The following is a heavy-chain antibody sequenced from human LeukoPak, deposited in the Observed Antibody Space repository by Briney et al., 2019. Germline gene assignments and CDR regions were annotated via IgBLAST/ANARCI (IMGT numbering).Heavy chain of an antibody. V-gene: IGHV3-7*01. Sequence: GGSLRLSCAASGFTFSNYWMSWVRQAPGKGLEWVANIKQDGSDKNYVDSMKGRFTISRDNAKNSLYLQMNSLRAEDTAVYYCARFSRSYSGYWGQGTLVTVSS. D-gene: IGHD6-13*01. CDR2: IKQDGSDK. CDR1: GFTFSNYW. CDR3: ARFSRSYSGY. J-gene: IGHJ4*02.